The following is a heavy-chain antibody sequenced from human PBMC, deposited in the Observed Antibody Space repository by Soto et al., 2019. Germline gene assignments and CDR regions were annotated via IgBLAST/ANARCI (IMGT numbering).Heavy chain of an antibody. CDR2: IYDSGSS. CDR3: AREKGYISGPKNFDY. D-gene: IGHD5-12*01. Sequence: LSLTCTVSGASISSGDYFWSWIRQSPGKGLQWIGYIYDSGSSYYNPSLKSRVTMSIDTSKNQFSLKLSSVTAADTAVYYCAREKGYISGPKNFDYWGQGTLVTVSS. V-gene: IGHV4-30-4*01. CDR1: GASISSGDYF. J-gene: IGHJ4*02.